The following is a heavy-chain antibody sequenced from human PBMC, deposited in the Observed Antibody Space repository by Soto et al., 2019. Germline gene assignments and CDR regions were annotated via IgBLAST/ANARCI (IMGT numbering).Heavy chain of an antibody. Sequence: ASVKVSCKASGGTFSSYAISWVRQAPGQGLEWMGGIIPIFGTANYAQKFQGRVTITADESTSTAYMELSSLRSEDTAVYYCAREGWWRQQLVHYFDYWGQGTLVTVSS. D-gene: IGHD6-13*01. CDR1: GGTFSSYA. J-gene: IGHJ4*02. V-gene: IGHV1-69*13. CDR2: IIPIFGTA. CDR3: AREGWWRQQLVHYFDY.